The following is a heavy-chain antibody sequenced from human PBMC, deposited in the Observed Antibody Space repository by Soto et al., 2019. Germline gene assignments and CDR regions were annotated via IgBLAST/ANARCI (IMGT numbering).Heavy chain of an antibody. CDR1: GYTFTSYD. J-gene: IGHJ6*03. Sequence: ASVKVSCTASGYTFTSYDINWVRQATGQGLEWMGWISAYSGNTNYAQKLQGRVTMTTDTSTSTAYMELRSLRSDDTAVYYCARASSDIVVVVAAGYYYMDVWGKGTTVTVSS. CDR2: ISAYSGNT. D-gene: IGHD2-15*01. CDR3: ARASSDIVVVVAAGYYYMDV. V-gene: IGHV1-18*01.